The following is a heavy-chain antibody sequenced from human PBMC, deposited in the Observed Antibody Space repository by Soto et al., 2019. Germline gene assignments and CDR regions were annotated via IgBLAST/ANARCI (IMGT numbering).Heavy chain of an antibody. V-gene: IGHV4-31*03. J-gene: IGHJ4*02. CDR1: GGSISSGDYY. Sequence: SETLSLTCTVSGGSISSGDYYWNWIRQHPGKGLEWIGYIYYNGNTYYNPSLKSRVTISVDTSKNQFSLKLSSVTAADTAVYYCARKFTVTTGFDYWGQGTLVTSPQ. CDR2: IYYNGNT. CDR3: ARKFTVTTGFDY. D-gene: IGHD4-4*01.